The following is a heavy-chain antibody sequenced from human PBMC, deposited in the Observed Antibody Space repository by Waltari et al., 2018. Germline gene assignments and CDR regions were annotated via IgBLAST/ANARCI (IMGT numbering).Heavy chain of an antibody. V-gene: IGHV3-48*01. J-gene: IGHJ4*02. CDR1: GFTFGSYS. CDR3: ASEDY. Sequence: EVQLVESGGGLVQPGGSLRLSCAASGFTFGSYSMNVVRQAPGQGLECVSYISSSSITIYYADSVKGRFTISRDNAKNSLYLQMNSLRAEDTAVYYCASEDYWGQGTLVTVSS. CDR2: ISSSSITI.